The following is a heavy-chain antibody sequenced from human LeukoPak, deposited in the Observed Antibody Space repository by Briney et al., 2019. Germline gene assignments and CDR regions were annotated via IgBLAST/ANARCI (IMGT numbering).Heavy chain of an antibody. CDR2: ISGSGGST. D-gene: IGHD3-9*01. Sequence: GGSLRLSCAASGFTFSSYAMSWVRQAPGKGLEWVSAISGSGGSTYYADSVKGWFTISRDNSKNTLYLQMNSLRAEDTAVCYCASGWSVHDYDILTDYWGQGTLVTVSS. V-gene: IGHV3-23*01. CDR3: ASGWSVHDYDILTDY. J-gene: IGHJ4*02. CDR1: GFTFSSYA.